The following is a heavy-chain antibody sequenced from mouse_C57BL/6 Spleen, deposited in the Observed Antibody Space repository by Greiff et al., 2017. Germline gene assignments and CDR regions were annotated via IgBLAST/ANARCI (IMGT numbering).Heavy chain of an antibody. CDR1: GFTFSSYA. CDR2: ISAGGSYT. CDR3: ARGLVKLNWYFDV. D-gene: IGHD1-3*01. Sequence: DVHLVESGAGLVKPGASLKLSCAASGFTFSSYAMSWVRQTPEKRLEWVGTISAGGSYTYYPDNVKGRFTISRDNAKNTLYLQMSHLKSEDTAMYYCARGLVKLNWYFDVWGTGTTVTVSS. V-gene: IGHV5-4*01. J-gene: IGHJ1*03.